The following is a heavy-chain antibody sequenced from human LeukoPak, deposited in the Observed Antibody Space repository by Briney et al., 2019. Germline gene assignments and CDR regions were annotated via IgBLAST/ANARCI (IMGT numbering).Heavy chain of an antibody. J-gene: IGHJ3*02. Sequence: GGSLRLSCAASGFTFSSYWMHWVRQAPGKGLVWVSRINSDGSRTNYADFVKGRFTISRDTARNTLYLQMNGLRAEDTAVHYCARAYYYDSSGYTHAFDIWGQGTMVTVSS. V-gene: IGHV3-74*01. CDR3: ARAYYYDSSGYTHAFDI. D-gene: IGHD3-22*01. CDR1: GFTFSSYW. CDR2: INSDGSRT.